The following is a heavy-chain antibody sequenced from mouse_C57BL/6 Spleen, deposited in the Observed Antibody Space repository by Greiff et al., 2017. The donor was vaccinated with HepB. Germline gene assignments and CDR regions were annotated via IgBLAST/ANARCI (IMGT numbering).Heavy chain of an antibody. Sequence: QVQLQQPGAELVKPGASVKLSCKASGYTFTSYWMQWVKQRPGQGLEWIGEIDPSDSYTNYNQKFKGKATLTVDTSSRTAYMQLSSLTSEDSAVYYCARGAFDYWGQGTTLTVSS. CDR1: GYTFTSYW. J-gene: IGHJ2*01. CDR3: ARGAFDY. V-gene: IGHV1-50*01. CDR2: IDPSDSYT.